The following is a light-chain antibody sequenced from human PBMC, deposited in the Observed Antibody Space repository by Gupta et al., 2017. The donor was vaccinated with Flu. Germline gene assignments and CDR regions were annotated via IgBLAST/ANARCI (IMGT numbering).Light chain of an antibody. Sequence: PSTLSSSPGERATISCRASQSVSSYLAWYQQKPGQAPRLLIYDASRRESGVPSRFSGSGSGTDFTLTISSLQPEDFAVYYCQQSNSTLFTFGQGTQVEIK. CDR2: DAS. CDR1: QSVSSY. CDR3: QQSNSTLFT. V-gene: IGKV3-11*01. J-gene: IGKJ5*01.